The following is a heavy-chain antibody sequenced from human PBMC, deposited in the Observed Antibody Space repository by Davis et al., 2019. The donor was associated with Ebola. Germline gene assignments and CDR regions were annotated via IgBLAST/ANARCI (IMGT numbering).Heavy chain of an antibody. CDR1: GGSFSGYY. CDR3: ARVGTIFNWFDP. V-gene: IGHV4-34*01. J-gene: IGHJ5*02. D-gene: IGHD3-9*01. Sequence: PSETLSPTCAVYGGSFSGYYWSWIRQPPGKGLEWIGEINHSGSTNYNPSLKSRVTISVDTSKNQFSLKLSSVTAADTAVYYCARVGTIFNWFDPWGQGTLVTVSS. CDR2: INHSGST.